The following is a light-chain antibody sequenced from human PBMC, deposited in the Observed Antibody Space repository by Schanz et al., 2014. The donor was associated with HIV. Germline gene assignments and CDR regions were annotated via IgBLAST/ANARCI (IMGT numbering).Light chain of an antibody. J-gene: IGLJ1*01. V-gene: IGLV2-11*01. CDR1: SSDVGGYNY. Sequence: QSALTQPRSVSGSPGQSVTISCTGTSSDVGGYNYVSWYQQHPGKAPKIMIYDVSNRPSGVSSRFSGSKSGNTASLTISGLQAEDEADYYCCSYEGSNNWVFGTGTKLTVL. CDR2: DVS. CDR3: CSYEGSNNWV.